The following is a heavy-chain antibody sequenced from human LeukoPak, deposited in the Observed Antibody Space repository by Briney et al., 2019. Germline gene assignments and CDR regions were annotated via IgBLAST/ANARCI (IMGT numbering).Heavy chain of an antibody. J-gene: IGHJ2*01. D-gene: IGHD3-9*01. Sequence: PSETLSLTCTVSGGSISSSSDYWGWIRQPPGKGLEWIGSIFYSGSTYYNPSLKSRVTISVDTSKNQFSLKLSSVTAADTAVYYCARGVSDWDWYFDLWGRGTLVTVSS. CDR1: GGSISSSSDY. V-gene: IGHV4-39*07. CDR2: IFYSGST. CDR3: ARGVSDWDWYFDL.